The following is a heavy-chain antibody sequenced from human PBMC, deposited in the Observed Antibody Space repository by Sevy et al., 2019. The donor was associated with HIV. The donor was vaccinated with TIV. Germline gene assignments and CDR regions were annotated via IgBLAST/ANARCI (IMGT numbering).Heavy chain of an antibody. V-gene: IGHV3-72*01. CDR2: SRNKVNSYTT. CDR1: GFTFSDHY. Sequence: GGSLRLSCAASGFTFSDHYMDWVRQAPGKGLEWVGRSRNKVNSYTTEYAASVKGRFTSSRDDSKNSLYLQMNSLKTEDTAVYYCARGMHYYDSSGYDCWGQGTLVTVSS. J-gene: IGHJ4*02. CDR3: ARGMHYYDSSGYDC. D-gene: IGHD3-22*01.